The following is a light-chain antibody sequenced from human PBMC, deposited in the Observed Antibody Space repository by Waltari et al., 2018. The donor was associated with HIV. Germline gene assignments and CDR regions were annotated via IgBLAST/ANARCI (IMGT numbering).Light chain of an antibody. CDR2: DVS. Sequence: QSALTQPASVSGSPRQSIPISCTGTSSDVGGYNYVSWYQQHPGKAPKLMFYDVSNRPSELSDRFSGSKSGNTASLTISGLQAEDEADYYCSSYTSSSTPYVFGTGTKVTVL. CDR1: SSDVGGYNY. V-gene: IGLV2-14*03. CDR3: SSYTSSSTPYV. J-gene: IGLJ1*01.